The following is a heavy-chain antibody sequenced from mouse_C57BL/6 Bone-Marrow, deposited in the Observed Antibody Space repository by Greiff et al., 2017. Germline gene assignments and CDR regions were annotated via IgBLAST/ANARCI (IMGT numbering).Heavy chain of an antibody. V-gene: IGHV1-47*01. D-gene: IGHD3-1*01. Sequence: QVQLQQSGAELVKPGASVKMSCKASGYTFTTYPIEWMKQNHGKSLEWIGNFHPYNDDTKYNEKFKGKATLTVEKSSSTVYLELSRLTSEDSAVYYGARGRASGDCYAMDYWGQGTSVTVSS. CDR2: FHPYNDDT. CDR3: ARGRASGDCYAMDY. CDR1: GYTFTTYP. J-gene: IGHJ4*01.